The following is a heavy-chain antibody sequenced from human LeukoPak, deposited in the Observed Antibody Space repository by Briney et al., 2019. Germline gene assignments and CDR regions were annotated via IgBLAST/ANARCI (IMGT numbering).Heavy chain of an antibody. D-gene: IGHD2-2*01. CDR2: INTNTGNP. J-gene: IGHJ6*03. CDR1: GYTFTSYA. V-gene: IGHV7-4-1*02. CDR3: ARDRYCSSTSCPHYYYMDV. Sequence: ASVKVSCKASGYTFTSYAMNWVRQAPGQGLEWMGWINTNTGNPTYAQGFTGRFVFSLDTSVSTAYLQISSLKAEDTAVYYCARDRYCSSTSCPHYYYMDVWGKGTTVTVSS.